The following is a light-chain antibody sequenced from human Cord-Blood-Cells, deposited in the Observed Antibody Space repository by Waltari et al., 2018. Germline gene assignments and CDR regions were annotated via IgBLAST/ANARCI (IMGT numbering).Light chain of an antibody. CDR1: NIGSKS. CDR3: QVWDSSSYHWV. CDR2: DDS. Sequence: SYVLTQPPSVSVAPGQTARITCGGNNIGSKSVHWDQQKPGQAPVLVVYDDSDRPSGIPERFSASNAVTTATLAISMGEAGDEVDYYCQVWDSSSYHWVFCGGTKLTVL. V-gene: IGLV3-21*02. J-gene: IGLJ3*02.